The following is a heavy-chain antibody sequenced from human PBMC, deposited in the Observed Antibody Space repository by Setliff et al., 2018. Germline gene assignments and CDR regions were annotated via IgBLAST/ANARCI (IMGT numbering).Heavy chain of an antibody. CDR3: AYRRKMSARYDAFEV. CDR2: IYWDGDE. D-gene: IGHD2-15*01. J-gene: IGHJ3*01. V-gene: IGHV2-5*02. CDR1: GFSLITSGVG. Sequence: SGPTLVNPTQTLTLTCTFSGFSLITSGVGVGWIRQPPGKALEWLAIIYWDGDEHYTPSPEKRLTITKDTSKNQLVLTVSNMDSMDTATYFCAYRRKMSARYDAFEVWGQGTLVTVSS.